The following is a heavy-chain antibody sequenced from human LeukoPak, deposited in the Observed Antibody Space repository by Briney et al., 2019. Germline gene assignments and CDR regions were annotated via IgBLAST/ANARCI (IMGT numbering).Heavy chain of an antibody. CDR1: GGSISSSSYY. J-gene: IGHJ5*02. CDR3: ASRIAAAGSRSAWFDP. Sequence: SETLSLTCTVSGGSISSSSYYWGWIRQPPGKGLEWIGSIYYSGSTYYNPSLKSRVTISVDTSKNQFSLKLSSVTAADTAVYYCASRIAAAGSRSAWFDPWGQGTLVTVSS. CDR2: IYYSGST. D-gene: IGHD6-13*01. V-gene: IGHV4-39*01.